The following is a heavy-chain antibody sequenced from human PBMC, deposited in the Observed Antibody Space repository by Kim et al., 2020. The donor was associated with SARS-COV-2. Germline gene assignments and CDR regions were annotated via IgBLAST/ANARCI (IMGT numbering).Heavy chain of an antibody. J-gene: IGHJ4*02. Sequence: SPSFQGQVTISADKSISTAYLQWSSLRASDTAMYYCARLGLRYFDWLPDYWGQGTLVTVSS. V-gene: IGHV5-51*06. CDR3: ARLGLRYFDWLPDY. D-gene: IGHD3-9*01.